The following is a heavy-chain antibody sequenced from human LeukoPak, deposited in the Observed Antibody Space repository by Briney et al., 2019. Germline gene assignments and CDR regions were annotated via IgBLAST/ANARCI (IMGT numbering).Heavy chain of an antibody. Sequence: ASVKVSFKASGYTFTSYYMHLVRQAPGHALEWMGIINPSGGSTSYAQKFQGRVTMTRDMSTSTAYMELRSLRSDDTAVYYCARQNLRDSDAFDIWGQGTMVTVSS. V-gene: IGHV1-46*01. D-gene: IGHD2/OR15-2a*01. CDR2: INPSGGST. J-gene: IGHJ3*02. CDR3: ARQNLRDSDAFDI. CDR1: GYTFTSYY.